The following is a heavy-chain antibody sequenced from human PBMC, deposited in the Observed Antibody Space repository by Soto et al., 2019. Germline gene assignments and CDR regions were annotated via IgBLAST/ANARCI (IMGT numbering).Heavy chain of an antibody. V-gene: IGHV1-18*01. CDR3: ARGGWDGYKDY. D-gene: IGHD5-12*01. J-gene: IGHJ4*02. CDR1: GYTFTNYG. Sequence: QVQLVQSGAEVKKPGASVKVSCKASGYTFTNYGISWVRQAPGQGLEWMGWINPYNGNTNYAQKLQGRVTMTTDTTTSKAYMEMRSLSSDDTAVYYCARGGWDGYKDYWGQGTLVIVSS. CDR2: INPYNGNT.